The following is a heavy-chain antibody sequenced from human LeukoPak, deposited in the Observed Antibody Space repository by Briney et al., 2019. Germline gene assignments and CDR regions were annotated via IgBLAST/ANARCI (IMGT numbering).Heavy chain of an antibody. CDR2: ISPTSHT. CDR1: GFTFSDSS. J-gene: IGHJ4*02. Sequence: GGSLRLSCAASGFTFSDSSMTWVRQGPGKGLEWLSYISPTSHTLYADSVKGRFTISRDNAKNSLYLQMNSLKDEDTAVYYCATDKSGGPVHWGQGTLVTVSS. D-gene: IGHD2-8*02. V-gene: IGHV3-69-1*01. CDR3: ATDKSGGPVH.